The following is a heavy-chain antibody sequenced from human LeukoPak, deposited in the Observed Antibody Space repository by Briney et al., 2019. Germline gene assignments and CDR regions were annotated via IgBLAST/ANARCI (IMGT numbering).Heavy chain of an antibody. Sequence: SETLSLTCTVSGGSINNSSYYWGWIRQPPGKGLEWIGNIYYRGGTYYSPSLKSRVTISVDTSKNQFSLKLSSVTAADTAVYYCASYDSSGYPIFDYWGQGTLVTVSS. CDR3: ASYDSSGYPIFDY. CDR1: GGSINNSSYY. CDR2: IYYRGGT. D-gene: IGHD3-22*01. V-gene: IGHV4-39*01. J-gene: IGHJ4*02.